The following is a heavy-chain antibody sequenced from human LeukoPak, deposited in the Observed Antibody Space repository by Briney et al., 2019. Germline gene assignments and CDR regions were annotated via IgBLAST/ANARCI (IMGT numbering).Heavy chain of an antibody. V-gene: IGHV3-30-3*01. D-gene: IGHD2-21*01. CDR1: GFTFSSYA. Sequence: GGSLRLSCAASGFTFSSYAMHWVRQAPGKGLEWVAVISYDGSNKYYADSVKGRFTISRDNSKNTLYLQMNSLRAEETAVYYCARDPSGVSHDYWGQGTLVTVSS. J-gene: IGHJ4*02. CDR2: ISYDGSNK. CDR3: ARDPSGVSHDY.